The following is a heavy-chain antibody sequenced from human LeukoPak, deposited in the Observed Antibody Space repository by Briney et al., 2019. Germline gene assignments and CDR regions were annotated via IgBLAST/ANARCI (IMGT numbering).Heavy chain of an antibody. CDR3: ARPRRGYYYMDV. CDR1: GYTFTSYG. CDR2: ISAYNGNT. V-gene: IGHV1-18*01. J-gene: IGHJ6*03. Sequence: GASVKVSCKASGYTFTSYGISWVRQAPGQGLEWMGWISAYNGNTNYAQKLQGRVTMTRNTSISTAYMELSSLRSDDTAVYYCARPRRGYYYMDVWGKGTTVTISS.